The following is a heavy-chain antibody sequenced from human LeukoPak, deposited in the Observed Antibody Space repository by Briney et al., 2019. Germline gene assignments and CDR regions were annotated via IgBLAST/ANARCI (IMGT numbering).Heavy chain of an antibody. CDR3: AGVGGSGLGLSA. J-gene: IGHJ4*02. CDR1: GGSFSGYY. CDR2: INHSGST. Sequence: SETLSLTSAVYGGSFSGYYWSWIRQPPGKGLEWIGEINHSGSTNYNPSLKSRVTISVDTSKNQFSLKLSSVTAADTAVYYCAGVGGSGLGLSAWGQGTLVTVSS. V-gene: IGHV4-34*01. D-gene: IGHD2-15*01.